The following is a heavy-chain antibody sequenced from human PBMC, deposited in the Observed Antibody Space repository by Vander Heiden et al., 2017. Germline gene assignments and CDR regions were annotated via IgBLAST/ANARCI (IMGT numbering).Heavy chain of an antibody. Sequence: QVQLQESGPGLVKPSETLSLTCTVSGGSVSSGSYYWSWIRQPPGKGLEWIGYIYYSGSTNYNPSLKSRVTISVDTSKNQFSLKLSSVTAADTAVYYCARDYGGKVDYWGQGTLVTLSS. CDR3: ARDYGGKVDY. D-gene: IGHD4-17*01. J-gene: IGHJ4*02. V-gene: IGHV4-61*01. CDR1: GGSVSSGSYY. CDR2: IYYSGST.